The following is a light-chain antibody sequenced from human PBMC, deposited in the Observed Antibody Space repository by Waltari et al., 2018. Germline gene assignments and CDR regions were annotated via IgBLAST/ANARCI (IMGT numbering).Light chain of an antibody. CDR2: NAS. Sequence: DIQLTQSPSSLSASVGDRVTITCRSSQSITSSLNWYQQKPGKAPKLLIYNASKLQSGVPSRFSGSGSGTDFTLTISSLQPEDFATYYCQQSFRTPWTFGLGTKVEIK. CDR3: QQSFRTPWT. V-gene: IGKV1-39*01. J-gene: IGKJ1*01. CDR1: QSITSS.